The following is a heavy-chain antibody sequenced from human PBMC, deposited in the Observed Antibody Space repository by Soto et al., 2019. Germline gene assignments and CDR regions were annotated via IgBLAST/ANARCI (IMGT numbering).Heavy chain of an antibody. D-gene: IGHD6-13*01. CDR3: ARDLSRGPLAEAGVYYGMDV. J-gene: IGHJ6*01. CDR1: GFTFSSYA. CDR2: IAYDGSNN. Sequence: QVQLVESGGGVVQPGRSLRLSCAASGFTFSSYAMHWVRQAPGKGLEWVAVIAYDGSNNYYADSVKGRFTISRDNSKNTLYLQMYSRRAGDTAVYYCARDLSRGPLAEAGVYYGMDVWGHGTTVTVSA. V-gene: IGHV3-30-3*01.